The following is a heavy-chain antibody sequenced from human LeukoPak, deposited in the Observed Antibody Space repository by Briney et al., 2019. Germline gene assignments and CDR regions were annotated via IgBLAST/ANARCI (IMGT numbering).Heavy chain of an antibody. CDR3: AKLDILTGYSPYV. V-gene: IGHV3-66*04. Sequence: PGGSLRLSCTASEFSVSNNYMSWVRKAPGKGLEWVSVIYSGGRTNYADSVRGRFSISRDNSKNTMYLQMNSLRVEDTAVYYCAKLDILTGYSPYVWGQGTTVTVSS. D-gene: IGHD3-9*01. CDR1: EFSVSNNY. CDR2: IYSGGRT. J-gene: IGHJ6*02.